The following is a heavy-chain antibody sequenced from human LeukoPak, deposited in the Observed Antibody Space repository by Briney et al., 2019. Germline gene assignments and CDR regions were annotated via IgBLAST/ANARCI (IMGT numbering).Heavy chain of an antibody. CDR2: IWYDGSNK. D-gene: IGHD3-10*01. J-gene: IGHJ3*02. Sequence: GGSLRLSCVASGFTFSNHGMHWVRQAPGKGLEWVAVIWYDGSNKYYGDSVKGRFSISRDNSKNTMYLQMDSLRAEDTAVYYCAKDRGKWTFDIWGQGTMVTVSS. CDR3: AKDRGKWTFDI. V-gene: IGHV3-33*06. CDR1: GFTFSNHG.